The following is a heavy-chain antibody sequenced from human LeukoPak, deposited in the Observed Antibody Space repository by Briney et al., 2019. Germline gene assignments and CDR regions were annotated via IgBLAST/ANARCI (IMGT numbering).Heavy chain of an antibody. CDR1: GYTFIDYY. V-gene: IGHV1-2*02. D-gene: IGHD4-17*01. CDR2: INPNSGGT. J-gene: IGHJ2*01. CDR3: AKNMGYGDYWYFDL. Sequence: ASVKVSCKASGYTFIDYYIHWVRQAPGEGLEWMGWINPNSGGTNYAQKFQGSVTMTRDTSISTAYMELTRLNSDDTAVYHCAKNMGYGDYWYFDLWGRGTLVTVSS.